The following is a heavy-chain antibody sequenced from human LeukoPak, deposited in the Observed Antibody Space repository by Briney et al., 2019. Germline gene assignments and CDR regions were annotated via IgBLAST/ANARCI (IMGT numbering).Heavy chain of an antibody. CDR1: GFTFSSYA. Sequence: GGSLRLSCAASGFTFSSYAMNWVRQAPGKGLEWVSYISSSGSTIYYADSVKGRFTISRDNAKNSLYLQMNSLRAEDTAVYYCARGGEIVLRYFDFFDYWGQGTLVTVSS. V-gene: IGHV3-48*03. D-gene: IGHD3-9*01. CDR2: ISSSGSTI. CDR3: ARGGEIVLRYFDFFDY. J-gene: IGHJ4*02.